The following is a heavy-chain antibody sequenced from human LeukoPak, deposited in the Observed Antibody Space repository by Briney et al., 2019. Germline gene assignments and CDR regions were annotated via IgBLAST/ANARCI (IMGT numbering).Heavy chain of an antibody. D-gene: IGHD3-10*01. CDR3: ARDTGGRYYGSGSYPTTWFDP. CDR2: IYTSGST. V-gene: IGHV4-61*02. Sequence: SQTLSLTCTVSGVSISSGSSYWSWIRQSAGKGLEWIGRIYTSGSTNFNSSLRSRVTISVDTSKNQFSLKLSSVTAADTAVYYCARDTGGRYYGSGSYPTTWFDPWGQGTLVTVSS. CDR1: GVSISSGSSY. J-gene: IGHJ5*02.